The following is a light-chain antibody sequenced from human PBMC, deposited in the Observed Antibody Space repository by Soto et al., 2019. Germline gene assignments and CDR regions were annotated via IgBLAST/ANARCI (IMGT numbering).Light chain of an antibody. J-gene: IGKJ3*01. Sequence: DIVMTQSPDSLAVSLGERATINCMSSQSLLYSANKKNYVAWYQQKPGQPPKLLIYWASTRESGVHDRFSGSGSGTDFTLTIISLQAEDVAVYYCQQYFTNPLTFGPGTKVDIK. CDR2: WAS. V-gene: IGKV4-1*01. CDR1: QSLLYSANKKNY. CDR3: QQYFTNPLT.